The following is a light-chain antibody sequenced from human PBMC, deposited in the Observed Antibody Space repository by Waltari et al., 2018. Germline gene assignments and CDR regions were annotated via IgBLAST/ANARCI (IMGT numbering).Light chain of an antibody. CDR1: QAISND. CDR2: AAF. J-gene: IGKJ3*01. V-gene: IGKV1-27*01. CDR3: QKYNSALEIT. Sequence: DIQMTQSPSSLSASVGDRVTLTCRASQAISNDLAWYQQKPGKVPKLLIYAAFTLQSGVPSRFSGSGSGTDFSLTISSLQAEDVATYYCQKYNSALEITFGPGTKVDIK.